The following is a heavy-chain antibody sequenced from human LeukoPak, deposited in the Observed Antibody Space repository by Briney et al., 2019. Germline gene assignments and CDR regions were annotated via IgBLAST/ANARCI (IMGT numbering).Heavy chain of an antibody. CDR2: ISSNGGST. D-gene: IGHD6-19*01. CDR3: ARDYGDSSGWSKGLVDY. Sequence: GSLRLSCAASGFTFSSYAMRWVRQAPGKGLEYVSAISSNGGSTYYANSVKGRFTISRDNSKNTLYLQMGSLRAEDMAVYYCARDYGDSSGWSKGLVDYWGQGTLVTVSS. J-gene: IGHJ4*02. CDR1: GFTFSSYA. V-gene: IGHV3-64*01.